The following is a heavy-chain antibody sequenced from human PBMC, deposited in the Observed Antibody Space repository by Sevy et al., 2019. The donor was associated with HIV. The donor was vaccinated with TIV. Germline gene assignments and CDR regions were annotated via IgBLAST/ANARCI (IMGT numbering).Heavy chain of an antibody. Sequence: GGSLRLSCAASGFIVSSNYMSWVRQAPGKGLEWVSVIYSGGSTYYADPMKGRFTNSRDNSKNTRYLQMNSLRAEDTAVYYCARVRSCSGGSCYSGGWFDPWGQGTLVTVSS. CDR3: ARVRSCSGGSCYSGGWFDP. V-gene: IGHV3-53*01. CDR1: GFIVSSNY. D-gene: IGHD2-15*01. CDR2: IYSGGST. J-gene: IGHJ5*02.